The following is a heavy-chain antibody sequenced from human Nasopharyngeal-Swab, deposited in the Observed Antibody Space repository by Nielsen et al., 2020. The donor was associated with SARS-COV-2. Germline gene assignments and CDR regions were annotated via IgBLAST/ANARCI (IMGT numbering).Heavy chain of an antibody. V-gene: IGHV1-69*06. J-gene: IGHJ6*02. D-gene: IGHD3-3*01. CDR3: ARKVLEGYYYYGMDV. Sequence: SVKVSCKASGGTFSSYAISWVRQAPGQGLEWMGGIIPIFGTANYAQKFQGRVTITADKSTNTAYMELSSLRSEDTAVYYCARKVLEGYYYYGMDVWGQGTTVTVSS. CDR1: GGTFSSYA. CDR2: IIPIFGTA.